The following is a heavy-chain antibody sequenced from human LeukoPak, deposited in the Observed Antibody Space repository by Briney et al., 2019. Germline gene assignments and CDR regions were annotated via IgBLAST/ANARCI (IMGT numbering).Heavy chain of an antibody. CDR3: ARDLYDFWSGYHTFDY. D-gene: IGHD3-3*01. V-gene: IGHV4-4*07. CDR2: IHSSGTT. CDR1: GVSMNYYF. Sequence: SETLSLTCTVSGVSMNYYFWNWIRQPAGEGLQWIGRIHSSGTTNYNPSLKSRVTMSIDMSKNQFSLRLTSVTAADTAVYYCARDLYDFWSGYHTFDYWGQGTLVTVSS. J-gene: IGHJ4*02.